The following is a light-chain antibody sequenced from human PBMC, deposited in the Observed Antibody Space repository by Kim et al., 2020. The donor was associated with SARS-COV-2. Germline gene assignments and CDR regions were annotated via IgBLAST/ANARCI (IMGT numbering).Light chain of an antibody. CDR2: TAS. V-gene: IGKV1-39*01. CDR1: HNINNL. J-gene: IGKJ5*01. Sequence: IHLTQSPSSLSASEGDRVTITCRASHNINNLLNWYQHTPGKAPKLLISTASNLQSGVPSRFSGSGSGTDFTLTINSLQPEDSATYYWQQCYTTPTFGQGTRLEIK. CDR3: QQCYTTPT.